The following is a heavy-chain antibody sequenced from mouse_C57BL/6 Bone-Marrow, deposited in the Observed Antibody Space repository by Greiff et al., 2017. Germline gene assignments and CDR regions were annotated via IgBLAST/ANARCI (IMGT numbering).Heavy chain of an antibody. CDR1: GFNIKDDY. Sequence: VQLQQSGAELVRPGASVKLSCTASGFNIKDDYMHWVKQRPEQGLEWIGWIDPENGDTEYASKFQGKATITADPSSNTAYLQLSSLTSEDTAVYYCTTRLPFDCWGGRSTHSVSS. CDR2: IDPENGDT. D-gene: IGHD2-4*01. J-gene: IGHJ2*01. CDR3: TTRLPFDC. V-gene: IGHV14-4*01.